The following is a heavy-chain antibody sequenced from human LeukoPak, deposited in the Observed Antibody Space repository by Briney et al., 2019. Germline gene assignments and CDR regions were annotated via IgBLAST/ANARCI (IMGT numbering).Heavy chain of an antibody. CDR3: TTGSSFGVVTYAEDY. Sequence: PGGSLRLSCAASGFIFNIAWMSWFRQVPGKGLERIGRIKSKSDGGTAEYSAPVRGRFIISRDDSRNTLYLQMHSLRTEDTAVYYCTTGSSFGVVTYAEDYWGQGTLVTVSS. CDR1: GFIFNIAW. V-gene: IGHV3-15*01. CDR2: IKSKSDGGTA. D-gene: IGHD3-3*01. J-gene: IGHJ4*02.